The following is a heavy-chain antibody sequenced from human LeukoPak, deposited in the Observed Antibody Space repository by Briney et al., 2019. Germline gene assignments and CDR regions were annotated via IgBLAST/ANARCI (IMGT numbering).Heavy chain of an antibody. CDR2: INPSGGST. CDR3: ARGARDYDSSGYYTSNDY. V-gene: IGHV1-46*01. J-gene: IGHJ4*02. Sequence: VASVKVSCKASGFTFTSYYMHWVRQAPGQGLEWMGIINPSGGSTSYAQKFQGRVTMTRDTSTSTVYMELSSLRSEDTAVYYCARGARDYDSSGYYTSNDYWGQGTLVTVSS. CDR1: GFTFTSYY. D-gene: IGHD3-22*01.